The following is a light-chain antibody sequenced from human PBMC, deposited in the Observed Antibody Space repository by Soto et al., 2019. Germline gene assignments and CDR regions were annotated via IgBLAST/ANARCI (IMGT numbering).Light chain of an antibody. V-gene: IGKV2-28*01. CDR2: FGS. CDR3: MQALQSLT. CDR1: QSLLYNNTYNY. J-gene: IGKJ5*01. Sequence: DPVMTQSALTLPVTPGDPAPISCRSSQSLLYNNTYNYLDWYVQKPGQSPQLLIYFGSNRAPGVPDRFSGSGSGTDFTLKINRVEAEDVGTYYCMQALQSLTFGQGTRLEIK.